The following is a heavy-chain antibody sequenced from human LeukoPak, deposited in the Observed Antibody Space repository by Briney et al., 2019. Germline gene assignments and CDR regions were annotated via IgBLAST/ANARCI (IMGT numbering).Heavy chain of an antibody. V-gene: IGHV3-7*01. CDR2: IKQDGSEK. Sequence: GGSLRLSCAASGFTFSSYWMSWVRQAPGKGLEWVANIKQDGSEKYYVDSVKGRFTISRDNAKNSLYLQMNSLRAEDTAVYYCAKGSEIRSYYYYYYGMDVWGQGTTVTVSS. J-gene: IGHJ6*02. CDR3: AKGSEIRSYYYYYYGMDV. CDR1: GFTFSSYW.